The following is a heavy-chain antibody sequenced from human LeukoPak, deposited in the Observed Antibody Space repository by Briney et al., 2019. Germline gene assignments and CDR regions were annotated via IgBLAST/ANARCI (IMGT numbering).Heavy chain of an antibody. V-gene: IGHV1-69*13. D-gene: IGHD3-22*01. CDR3: ARSTPYYYDSSGYRRPFDY. Sequence: RSSVRVSCKASGGTFSSYAISWLRQAPGQGLEGMGGIIPIFSTANYAQKFQGSATITADESTSTAYMELSSLRSEDTAVYYCARSTPYYYDSSGYRRPFDYWGQGTLVTVSS. CDR1: GGTFSSYA. CDR2: IIPIFSTA. J-gene: IGHJ4*02.